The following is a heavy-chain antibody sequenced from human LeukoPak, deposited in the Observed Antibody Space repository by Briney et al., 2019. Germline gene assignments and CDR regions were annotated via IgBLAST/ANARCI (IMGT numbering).Heavy chain of an antibody. D-gene: IGHD4-17*01. Sequence: TSETLSPTCTVSGGSISSGGYYWSWIRQHPGKGLEWIGYIYYSGSTYYNPSLKSRVTISVDTSKNQFSLKLSSVTAADTAVYYCARDRPVTNGRRFDPWGQGTLVTVSS. V-gene: IGHV4-31*03. CDR1: GGSISSGGYY. CDR2: IYYSGST. J-gene: IGHJ5*02. CDR3: ARDRPVTNGRRFDP.